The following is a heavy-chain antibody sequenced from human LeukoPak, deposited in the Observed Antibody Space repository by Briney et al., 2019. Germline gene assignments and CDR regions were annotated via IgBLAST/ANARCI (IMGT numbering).Heavy chain of an antibody. J-gene: IGHJ3*02. D-gene: IGHD3-10*01. Sequence: GGSLRLSCAASGFTFTNYAMAWVRQAPGKGLEWVSAFGGGIAYYADSVKGRFTISRDNSKNTLYLQVNSLRADDTAVYYCARVSGSFDMWGQGTMVTVSS. CDR2: FGGGIA. CDR1: GFTFTNYA. V-gene: IGHV3-23*01. CDR3: ARVSGSFDM.